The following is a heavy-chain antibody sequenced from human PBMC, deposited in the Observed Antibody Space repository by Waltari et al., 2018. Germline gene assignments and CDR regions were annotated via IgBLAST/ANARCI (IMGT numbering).Heavy chain of an antibody. CDR3: AISTIFDYHYYMDV. J-gene: IGHJ6*03. V-gene: IGHV4-59*01. CDR2: IYYSGST. CDR1: GFTFSSYG. Sequence: QVQLVESGGGVVQPGGSLGLSCAASGFTFSSYGMHWVRRAPGKGLEWIGYIYYSGSTNYNPSLKSRVTISVDTSKNQFSLKLSSVTAADTAVYYCAISTIFDYHYYMDVWGKGTTVTVSS. D-gene: IGHD3-3*01.